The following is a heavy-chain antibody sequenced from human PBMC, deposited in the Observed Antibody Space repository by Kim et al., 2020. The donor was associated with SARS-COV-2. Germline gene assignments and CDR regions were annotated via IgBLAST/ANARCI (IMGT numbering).Heavy chain of an antibody. Sequence: SETLSLTCAVYGGSFSGYYWSWIRQPPGKGLEWIGEINHSGSTNYNPSLKSRVTISVDTSKNQFSLKLSSVTAADTAVYYCASLGSGWYDFDYWGQGTLVTVSS. J-gene: IGHJ4*02. CDR2: INHSGST. CDR3: ASLGSGWYDFDY. CDR1: GGSFSGYY. D-gene: IGHD6-19*01. V-gene: IGHV4-34*01.